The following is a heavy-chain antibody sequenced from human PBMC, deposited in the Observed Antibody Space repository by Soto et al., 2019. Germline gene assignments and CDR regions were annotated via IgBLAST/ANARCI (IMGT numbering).Heavy chain of an antibody. J-gene: IGHJ5*02. Sequence: SETLSLTCTVSGGSISSGGYYWSWIRQHPGKGLEWIGYIYYSGSTYYNPSLKSRVTISVDTSKNQFSLKLSSVTAADTAVYYCARCIVATMGSWFDPWGQGTLVTVSS. CDR2: IYYSGST. CDR3: ARCIVATMGSWFDP. CDR1: GGSISSGGYY. V-gene: IGHV4-31*03. D-gene: IGHD5-12*01.